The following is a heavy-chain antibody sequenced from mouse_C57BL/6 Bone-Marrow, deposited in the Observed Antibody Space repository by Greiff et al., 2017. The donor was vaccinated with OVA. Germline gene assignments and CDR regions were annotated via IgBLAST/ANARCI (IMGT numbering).Heavy chain of an antibody. J-gene: IGHJ1*03. CDR1: GYTFTSYG. V-gene: IGHV1-81*01. CDR2: IYPRSGNT. D-gene: IGHD1-1*01. Sequence: VQLQQSGAELARPGASVKLSCKASGYTFTSYGISWVKQRTGQGLEWIGEIYPRSGNTYYNEKFKGKATLTADKSSSTAYMELRSLTSEDSAVYFCALIYYYGSSQYFDVWGTGTTVTVSS. CDR3: ALIYYYGSSQYFDV.